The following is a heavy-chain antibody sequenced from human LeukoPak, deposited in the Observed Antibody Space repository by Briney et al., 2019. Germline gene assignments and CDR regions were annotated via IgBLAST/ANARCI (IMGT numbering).Heavy chain of an antibody. J-gene: IGHJ4*01. CDR1: GYSFTSYW. V-gene: IGHV5-51*01. CDR2: IYPGDSDT. D-gene: IGHD5-24*01. Sequence: GESLQISCKGSGYSFTSYWSGWVRQMPGKGLEWMGIIYPGDSDTRYSPSFQGQVTISAEKSISTAYLQWSSLKASDTALYYCASRKKGMATAGFDYWGHGTLVTVSS. CDR3: ASRKKGMATAGFDY.